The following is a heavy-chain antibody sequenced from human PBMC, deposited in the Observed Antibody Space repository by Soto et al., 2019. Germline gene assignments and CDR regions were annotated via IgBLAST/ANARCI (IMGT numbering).Heavy chain of an antibody. J-gene: IGHJ4*02. CDR2: HNWDDDK. CDR3: ARRVLRTVFGLVTTTAIYFDF. CDR1: GFSLTTSGVG. D-gene: IGHD3-3*01. Sequence: QITLNESGPTVVRPTETLTLTCRFSGFSLTTSGVGVGWIRQSPGKAPEWLALHNWDDDKRYSASLKSRLTIPKYTSKNQVVLTASELDPTDTVKYYCARRVLRTVFGLVTTTAIYFDFWGQGTPVAVSS. V-gene: IGHV2-5*02.